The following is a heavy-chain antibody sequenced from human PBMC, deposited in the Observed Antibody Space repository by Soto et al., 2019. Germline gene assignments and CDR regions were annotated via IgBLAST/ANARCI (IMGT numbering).Heavy chain of an antibody. CDR2: IYYSGST. Sequence: SETISVTRTVSGCCISRYSWSCIRQPPGKGLEWIGYIYYSGSTNYNPSLKSRVTISVDTSKNQFSLKLSSVTAADTAVYYCARGRYSSSTMYYYYYGMDVWGQGTTVTVSS. V-gene: IGHV4-59*01. J-gene: IGHJ6*02. CDR3: ARGRYSSSTMYYYYYGMDV. D-gene: IGHD6-6*01. CDR1: GCCISRYS.